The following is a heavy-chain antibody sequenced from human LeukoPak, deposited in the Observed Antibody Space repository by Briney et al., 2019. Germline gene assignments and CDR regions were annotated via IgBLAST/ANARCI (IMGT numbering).Heavy chain of an antibody. J-gene: IGHJ4*02. CDR3: ARVRIAVAGFFDY. CDR1: GGSISSSSYY. V-gene: IGHV4-39*07. CDR2: IYYSGST. Sequence: SETLSLTCTVSGGSISSSSYYWGWIRQSPGKGLEWIGSIYYSGSTYYNPSLKSRVTISVDTSKNQFSLKLSSVTAADTAVYYCARVRIAVAGFFDYWGQGTLVTVSS. D-gene: IGHD6-19*01.